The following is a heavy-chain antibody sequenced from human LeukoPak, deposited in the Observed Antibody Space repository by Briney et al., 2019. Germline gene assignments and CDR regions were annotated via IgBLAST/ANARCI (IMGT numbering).Heavy chain of an antibody. J-gene: IGHJ4*02. CDR2: IRYDGSDK. D-gene: IGHD5-18*01. V-gene: IGHV3-30*02. CDR3: AKERTASKQSDLDH. Sequence: GGSLRLSCAASGFIFTDYGMHWVRQAPGKGLEWLTFIRYDGSDKYYADSVKGRFTISRDNSKNTLYLQMNSLTSEDTAVYYCAKERTASKQSDLDHWGQGILVTVSS. CDR1: GFIFTDYG.